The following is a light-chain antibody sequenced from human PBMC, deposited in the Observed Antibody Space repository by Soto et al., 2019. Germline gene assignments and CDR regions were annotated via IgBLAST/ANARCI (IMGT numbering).Light chain of an antibody. Sequence: AIQLTQSPSSLSASVGDRATVTCRASQGISSALAWYQQKPGKAPKLLIYDASSLESGVPSRFSGSGSGTEFTLTISSLQTEDFATYYCQQFNSNPITFGQGTRLEIK. J-gene: IGKJ5*01. CDR2: DAS. CDR1: QGISSA. V-gene: IGKV1-13*02. CDR3: QQFNSNPIT.